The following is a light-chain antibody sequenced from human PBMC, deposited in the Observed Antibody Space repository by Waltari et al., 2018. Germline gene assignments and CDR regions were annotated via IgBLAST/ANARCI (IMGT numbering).Light chain of an antibody. Sequence: DLVLTQAPDSLAVSLGERATNNCKPCQSVLYSSNNKNYLAWYQQKPGHPPTPLIYCASTRISGVPDRFSCSGSGTDFTLTISSLQAEDVAVYYCQQYYSTPRTFGQGTKVEIK. CDR3: QQYYSTPRT. V-gene: IGKV4-1*01. CDR2: CAS. J-gene: IGKJ1*01. CDR1: QSVLYSSNNKNY.